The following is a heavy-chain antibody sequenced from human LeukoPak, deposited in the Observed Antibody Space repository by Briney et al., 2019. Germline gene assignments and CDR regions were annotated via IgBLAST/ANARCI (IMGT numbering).Heavy chain of an antibody. CDR3: AKDRGIAAAGDAFDI. CDR2: VTGGGDST. V-gene: IGHV3-23*01. J-gene: IGHJ3*02. D-gene: IGHD6-13*01. Sequence: GGSLRLSCAASGFTFSNYAMSWVRQAPGKGLEWVSTVTGGGDSTYYADSVKGRFTISRDNSRNTLYLQLNSLRAEDTAVYYCAKDRGIAAAGDAFDIWGQGTMVTVSS. CDR1: GFTFSNYA.